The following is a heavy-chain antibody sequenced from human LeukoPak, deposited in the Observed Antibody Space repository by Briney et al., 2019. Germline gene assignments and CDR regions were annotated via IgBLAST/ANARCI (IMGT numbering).Heavy chain of an antibody. D-gene: IGHD6-13*01. J-gene: IGHJ4*02. CDR2: ISWNSGSI. Sequence: GRSLRLSCAASGFTFDDYAMHWVRQAPGKGLEWVSGISWNSGSIGYADSVKGRFTISRDNAKNSLYLQMNSLRAEDTALYYCAKDIGYSSSLVDYWGQGTLVTVSS. V-gene: IGHV3-9*01. CDR1: GFTFDDYA. CDR3: AKDIGYSSSLVDY.